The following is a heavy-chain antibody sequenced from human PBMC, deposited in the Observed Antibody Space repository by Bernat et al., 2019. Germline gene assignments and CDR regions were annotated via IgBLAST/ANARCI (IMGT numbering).Heavy chain of an antibody. Sequence: QVQLVESGGGVVQPGRSLRLSCAASGFTFSSYGMHWVRQAPGKGLEWVAVISYDGSNKYYADSVKGRFTISRDNSKNTLYLQMNSLRAEDTAVYYCAKTYSYGYWTFDYWGQGTLVTVSP. D-gene: IGHD5-18*01. CDR2: ISYDGSNK. CDR3: AKTYSYGYWTFDY. CDR1: GFTFSSYG. V-gene: IGHV3-30*18. J-gene: IGHJ4*02.